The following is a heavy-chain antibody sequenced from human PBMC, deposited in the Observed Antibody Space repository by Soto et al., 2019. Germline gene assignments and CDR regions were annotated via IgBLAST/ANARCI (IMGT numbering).Heavy chain of an antibody. CDR1: GDTFSSYA. V-gene: IGHV1-69*01. J-gene: IGHJ4*02. D-gene: IGHD5-12*01. CDR3: PRDPKKRDGYHFRLFD. Sequence: QVQLVQSGAEVKKPGSSVKVSCKSSGDTFSSYAISWVRQAPGQGLEWMGGIVPIFGTARYAQKFQDRVNITADEATNPGYLELGSLRSHDTAVYYWPRDPKKRDGYHFRLFDWGQGTLVAVSS. CDR2: IVPIFGTA.